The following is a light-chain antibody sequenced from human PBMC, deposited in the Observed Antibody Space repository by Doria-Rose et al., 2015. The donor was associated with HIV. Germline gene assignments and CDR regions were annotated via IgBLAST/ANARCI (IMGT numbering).Light chain of an antibody. CDR3: SSYGGANNLI. CDR2: EVT. CDR1: SSDVGGYNY. Sequence: ASGSPGQSVTISCTGTSSDVGGYNYVSWFQQHPGKAPTLMIYEVTKRPSGVPDRFSGSKSGNTASLTVSGLQSEDEADYYCSSYGGANNLIFGGGTTLTVL. J-gene: IGLJ2*01. V-gene: IGLV2-8*01.